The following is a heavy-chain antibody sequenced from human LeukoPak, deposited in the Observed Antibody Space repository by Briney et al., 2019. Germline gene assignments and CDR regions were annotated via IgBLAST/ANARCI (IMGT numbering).Heavy chain of an antibody. CDR3: ARANRRALERRLYYFDY. Sequence: GGSLRLSCAASGFTFSSYWMSWVRQAPGKGLEWVANIKQDGSEKYYVDSVKGRFTISRDNAKNSLYLQMNSLRAEDTAVYYCARANRRALERRLYYFDYWGQGTLVTVSS. D-gene: IGHD1-1*01. J-gene: IGHJ4*02. CDR2: IKQDGSEK. V-gene: IGHV3-7*01. CDR1: GFTFSSYW.